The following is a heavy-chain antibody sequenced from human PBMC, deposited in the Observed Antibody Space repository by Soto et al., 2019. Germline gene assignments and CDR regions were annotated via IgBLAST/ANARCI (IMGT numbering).Heavy chain of an antibody. D-gene: IGHD3-9*01. V-gene: IGHV3-49*03. CDR2: IRSKAYGGTT. J-gene: IGHJ4*02. CDR1: GFTFGDYA. CDR3: TRSPGDYDILTGSYFDY. Sequence: GGSLRLSCTASGFTFGDYAMSWFRQAPGKGLEWVGFIRSKAYGGTTEYAASVKGRFTISRDDSKSIAYLQMNSLKTEDTAVYYCTRSPGDYDILTGSYFDYWGQGTLVTVSS.